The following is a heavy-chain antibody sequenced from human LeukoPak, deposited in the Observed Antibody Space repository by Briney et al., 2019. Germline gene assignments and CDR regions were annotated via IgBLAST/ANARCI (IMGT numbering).Heavy chain of an antibody. D-gene: IGHD3-10*01. CDR1: GFTFSSYG. Sequence: HTGGSLRLSCAAPGFTFSSYGMHWVRQAPGKGLEWVAVIWYDGSNKYYADSVKGRFTISRDNSKNTLYLQMNSLRAEDTAVYYCAGNYGPYYFDYWGQGTLVTVSS. CDR3: AGNYGPYYFDY. V-gene: IGHV3-33*08. J-gene: IGHJ4*02. CDR2: IWYDGSNK.